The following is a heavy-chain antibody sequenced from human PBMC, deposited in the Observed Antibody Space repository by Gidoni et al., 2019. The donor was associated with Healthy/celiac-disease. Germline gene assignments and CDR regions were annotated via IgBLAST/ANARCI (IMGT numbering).Heavy chain of an antibody. CDR1: GYTFTSYG. Sequence: QVQLVQSGAEVKKPGASLQVSCKASGYTFTSYGISWVRQAPGQGLEWMGWISADNGNTNDAQKLQGRVTMTTDTSTSTAYMELRSLRSDDTAVYYCAREDYSSSWYNSLDYWGQGTLVTVSS. D-gene: IGHD6-13*01. CDR3: AREDYSSSWYNSLDY. V-gene: IGHV1-18*01. CDR2: ISADNGNT. J-gene: IGHJ4*02.